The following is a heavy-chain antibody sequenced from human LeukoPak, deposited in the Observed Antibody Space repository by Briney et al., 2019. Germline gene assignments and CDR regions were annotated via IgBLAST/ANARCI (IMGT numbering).Heavy chain of an antibody. CDR2: ISYDGSNK. CDR3: AKDAHYYGSGSYYFDY. J-gene: IGHJ4*02. V-gene: IGHV3-30*18. Sequence: PGRSLRLSCAASGFTFSSYGMHWVRQAPGKGLEWVAVISYDGSNKYYADSVKGRFTISRDNSKNTLYLQMNSLRAEDTAVYYCAKDAHYYGSGSYYFDYWGQGTLVTVSS. CDR1: GFTFSSYG. D-gene: IGHD3-10*01.